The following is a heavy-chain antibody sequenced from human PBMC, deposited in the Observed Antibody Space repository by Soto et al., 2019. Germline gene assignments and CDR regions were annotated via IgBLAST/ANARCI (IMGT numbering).Heavy chain of an antibody. V-gene: IGHV4-4*02. Sequence: QVQLQEAGPGLVKPSGTLSLTCGVSSGSINSSNWWSWVRQAPGQGLEWIGEIYHTGNINDNWSLTSRVTLSVDKSKNQFSRKLASVTAADTAIYFCAMKGPLDESPFQSWGQGILVTVSS. D-gene: IGHD3-3*01. CDR1: SGSINSSNW. J-gene: IGHJ4*02. CDR2: IYHTGNI. CDR3: AMKGPLDESPFQS.